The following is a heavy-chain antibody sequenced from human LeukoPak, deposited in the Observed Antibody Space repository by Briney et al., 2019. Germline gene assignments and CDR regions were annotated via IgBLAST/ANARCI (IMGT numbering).Heavy chain of an antibody. V-gene: IGHV4-59*01. CDR2: IYYSGST. CDR3: ARVWYNAFDI. D-gene: IGHD6-13*01. CDR1: GGSISSYY. Sequence: PSETLSLTCTVSGGSISSYYWSWIRQPPGKGLEWIGYIYYSGSTNYNPSLKSRVTLSVDTSKNQFSLKLSSVTAADTAVYYCARVWYNAFDIWGQGTMVTVSS. J-gene: IGHJ3*02.